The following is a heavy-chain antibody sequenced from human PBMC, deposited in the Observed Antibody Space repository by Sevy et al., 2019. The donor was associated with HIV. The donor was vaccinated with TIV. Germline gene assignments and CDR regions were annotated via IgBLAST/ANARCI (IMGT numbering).Heavy chain of an antibody. J-gene: IGHJ3*01. CDR1: GFTFNTHA. Sequence: GGSLRLSCTASGFTFNTHAMTWVRQAPGKGLEWVSVISGPGLSTYYADSVKGRFTISRDNSKNTLYLQMNSLKVDDTATYNWATALNPALESMIEVILRTLKGFDVWGQGTMVTVSS. V-gene: IGHV3-23*01. D-gene: IGHD3-22*01. CDR3: ATALNPALESMIEVILRTLKGFDV. CDR2: ISGPGLST.